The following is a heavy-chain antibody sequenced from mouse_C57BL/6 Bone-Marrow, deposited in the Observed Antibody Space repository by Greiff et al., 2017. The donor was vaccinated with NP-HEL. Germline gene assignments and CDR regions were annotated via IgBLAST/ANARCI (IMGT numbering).Heavy chain of an antibody. CDR2: IYPRSGNT. CDR1: GYTFTSYG. V-gene: IGHV1-81*01. Sequence: VQLQQSGAELARPGASVKLSCKASGYTFTSYGISWVKQRTGQGLEWIGEIYPRSGNTYYNEKFKGKATLTADKSSSTAYMELRSLTSEDSAVYFCARWNSPLGYWGQGTSVTVSS. CDR3: ARWNSPLGY. J-gene: IGHJ4*01.